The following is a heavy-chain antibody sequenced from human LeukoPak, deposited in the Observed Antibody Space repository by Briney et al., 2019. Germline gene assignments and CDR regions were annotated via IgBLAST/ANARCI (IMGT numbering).Heavy chain of an antibody. CDR3: ARGTHYGDYVGY. CDR2: INPSGGST. D-gene: IGHD4-17*01. Sequence: EGSVKLSCKASGYTSTSYYMHWVRHAPGQGLEWMGIINPSGGSTSYAQKFQGRVTMTRDTSTSTVYMELSSLRSEDTAVYYCARGTHYGDYVGYWGQGTLVTVSS. CDR1: GYTSTSYY. V-gene: IGHV1-46*01. J-gene: IGHJ4*02.